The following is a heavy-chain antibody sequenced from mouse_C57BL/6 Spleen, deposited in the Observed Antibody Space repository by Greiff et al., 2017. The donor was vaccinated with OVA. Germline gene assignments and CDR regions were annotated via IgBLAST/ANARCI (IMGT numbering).Heavy chain of an antibody. Sequence: VQLQESGPGLVQPSQSLSITCTVSGFSLTSYGVHWVRQSPGKGLEWLGVIWRGGSTDYNAAFMSRLSITKDNSKSQVFFKMNSLQADVTAIYYCAKGDGPYYFDDWGQGTTLTVSS. D-gene: IGHD2-3*01. CDR1: GFSLTSYG. CDR3: AKGDGPYYFDD. J-gene: IGHJ2*01. CDR2: IWRGGST. V-gene: IGHV2-5*01.